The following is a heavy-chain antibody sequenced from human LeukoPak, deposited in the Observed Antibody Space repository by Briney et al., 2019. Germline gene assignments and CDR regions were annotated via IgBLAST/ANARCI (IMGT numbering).Heavy chain of an antibody. CDR3: VRGDIYDY. CDR2: MNPNSGNT. Sequence: LEWMGRMNPNSGNTGYAQKFQGRVTMTRNTSINTAYMELSSLRSEDTGVYYCVRGDIYDYWGQGTLVTVSS. V-gene: IGHV1-8*01. J-gene: IGHJ4*02. D-gene: IGHD5-24*01.